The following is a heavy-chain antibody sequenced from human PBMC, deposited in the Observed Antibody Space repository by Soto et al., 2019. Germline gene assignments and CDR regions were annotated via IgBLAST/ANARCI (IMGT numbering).Heavy chain of an antibody. J-gene: IGHJ4*02. D-gene: IGHD2-2*01. CDR1: GFTFQDYA. V-gene: IGHV3-9*01. CDR2: ISWKGVGI. Sequence: QLVESGGGLVQPGRSLSLSCTASGFTFQDYAMRWVRQAPGKGPEWVSGISWKGVGIGYADSAKGRFTISRDNAKNSIYLPMTSLRVVDSAFYYCAKDRSSAAYCSDFWCQGTLVSVSS. CDR3: AKDRSSAAYCSDF.